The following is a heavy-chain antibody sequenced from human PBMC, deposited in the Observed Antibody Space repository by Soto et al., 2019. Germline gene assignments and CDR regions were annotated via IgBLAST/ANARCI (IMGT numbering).Heavy chain of an antibody. CDR1: GFTFSSFF. J-gene: IGHJ3*01. CDR3: VRIAITATTNWGSFDV. D-gene: IGHD1-20*01. CDR2: VSPGGDVS. V-gene: IGHV3-23*01. Sequence: RSLRLSCAAYGFTFSSFFMNWVRQAPGKGLEWVSTVSPGGDVSHYTDSVKGRFTISRDNSRRTLHLQMDSLRAEDAAVYFCVRIAITATTNWGSFDVCGQGTLVSV.